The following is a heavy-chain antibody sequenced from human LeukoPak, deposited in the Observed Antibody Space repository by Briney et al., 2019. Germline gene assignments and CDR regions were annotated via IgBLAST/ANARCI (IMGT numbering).Heavy chain of an antibody. D-gene: IGHD4-17*01. Sequence: GASVTVSCKASGYSFTGYYMHWGRQAPGQGLEWIGWINPDSGGTYYAQNFQGRATMTRDTSINTVYMHLSSLGSDDTAVYYCARDRDGKTVTHLIDYWGHGTLVTVCS. J-gene: IGHJ4*01. V-gene: IGHV1-2*02. CDR1: GYSFTGYY. CDR2: INPDSGGT. CDR3: ARDRDGKTVTHLIDY.